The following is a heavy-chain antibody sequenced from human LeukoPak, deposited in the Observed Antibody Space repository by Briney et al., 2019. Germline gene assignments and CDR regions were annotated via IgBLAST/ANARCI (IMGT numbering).Heavy chain of an antibody. CDR1: GLTLSGYW. D-gene: IGHD5-18*01. J-gene: IGHJ4*02. CDR2: INGDASST. V-gene: IGHV3-74*01. CDR3: ARARGNTYGYFEY. Sequence: GGSLRLSCAASGLTLSGYWLHWVRQAPGKGLVWVSRINGDASSTSYADSVKGRFTISRDNAKSTLYLQMNSLRVEDTAVYYCARARGNTYGYFEYWGQGTLVTVSS.